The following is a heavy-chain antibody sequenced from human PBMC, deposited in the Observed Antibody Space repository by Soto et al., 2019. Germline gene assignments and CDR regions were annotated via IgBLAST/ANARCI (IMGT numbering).Heavy chain of an antibody. D-gene: IGHD4-17*01. CDR1: GFTFSSYS. CDR3: ARESYGDYGEYFQN. Sequence: PGGSLRLSCTASGFTFSSYSMNWVRQAPGKGLEWVSYISSSSSTIYYADSVKGRLTISRDNAKNSLYLQMNSLRDEDTAVYYCARESYGDYGEYFQNWGQGTLVTVSS. J-gene: IGHJ1*01. V-gene: IGHV3-48*02. CDR2: ISSSSSTI.